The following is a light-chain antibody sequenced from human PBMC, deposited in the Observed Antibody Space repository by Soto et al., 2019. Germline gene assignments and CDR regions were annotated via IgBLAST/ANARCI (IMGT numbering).Light chain of an antibody. CDR3: SSYTISTTRV. CDR2: EVS. CDR1: SSDVGGYNY. Sequence: QSVLTQPASVSGSPGQSITISCTGTSSDVGGYNYVSWYQQHPGKAPKLMISEVSNRPSGVSDRFSGSKSGDTASLTISGLQAEDEAEYYCSSYTISTTRVFGTGTKLTVL. J-gene: IGLJ1*01. V-gene: IGLV2-14*01.